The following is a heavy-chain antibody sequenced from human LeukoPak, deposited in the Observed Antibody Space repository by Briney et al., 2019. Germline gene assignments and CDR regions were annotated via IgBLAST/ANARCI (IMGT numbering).Heavy chain of an antibody. J-gene: IGHJ6*03. Sequence: GGSLRLSCSASGFTFTTYGMNWVRQAPGKGLEWVSGIGGSGTRTYYADSVKGRFTISRDNSKNTLYLQMNSLRDEDTAVYYCAKDGSSSWLKNYYYYYMDVWGKGTTVTISS. CDR2: IGGSGTRT. CDR1: GFTFTTYG. V-gene: IGHV3-23*01. CDR3: AKDGSSSWLKNYYYYYMDV. D-gene: IGHD6-13*01.